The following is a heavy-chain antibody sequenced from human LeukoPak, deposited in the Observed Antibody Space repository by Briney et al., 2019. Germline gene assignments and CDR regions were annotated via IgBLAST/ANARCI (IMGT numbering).Heavy chain of an antibody. Sequence: GGSLRLSCAASGFSFSDYSMNWVRQAPGKGLEWVSYISSSSSSRYYADSVKGRFTISRDNGKNSLYLQMNSLRAEDTAVYYCAGGTSNYYDSSGYLEPIDYWGQGTLVTVSS. V-gene: IGHV3-48*01. CDR3: AGGTSNYYDSSGYLEPIDY. J-gene: IGHJ4*02. CDR2: ISSSSSSR. D-gene: IGHD3-22*01. CDR1: GFSFSDYS.